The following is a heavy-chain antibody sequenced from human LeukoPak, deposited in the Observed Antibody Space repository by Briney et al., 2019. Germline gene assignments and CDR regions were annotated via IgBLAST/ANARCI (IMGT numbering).Heavy chain of an antibody. CDR2: IYHSGST. CDR1: GGSISTYY. CDR3: ARGGGYASPIGY. D-gene: IGHD5-12*01. J-gene: IGHJ4*02. V-gene: IGHV4-59*01. Sequence: PSETLSLTCTLSGGSISTYYWSWIRQPPGKGLEWIGYIYHSGSTNYNPCLKSRVTISVDTSKSQFSLKLSSVTAADTAVYYCARGGGYASPIGYWGQGALVTVSS.